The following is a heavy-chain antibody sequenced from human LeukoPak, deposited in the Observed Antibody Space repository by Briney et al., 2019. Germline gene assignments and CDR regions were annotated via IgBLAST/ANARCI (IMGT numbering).Heavy chain of an antibody. D-gene: IGHD6-13*01. CDR1: GYTFTSYG. CDR3: AGAAYSSSWYPGYFDY. J-gene: IGHJ4*02. CDR2: ISAYNGNT. Sequence: ASVKVSCKASGYTFTSYGISWVRQAPGQGLEWMGWISAYNGNTNYAQKFQGRVTITTDESTSTAYMELSSLRSEDTAVYYCAGAAYSSSWYPGYFDYWGQGTLVTVSS. V-gene: IGHV1-18*01.